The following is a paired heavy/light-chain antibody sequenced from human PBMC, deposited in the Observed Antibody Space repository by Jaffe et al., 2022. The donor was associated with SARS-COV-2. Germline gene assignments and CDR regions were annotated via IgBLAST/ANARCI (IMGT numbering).Light chain of an antibody. CDR1: SSNIGAGYD. V-gene: IGLV1-40*01. J-gene: IGLJ1*01. CDR3: QSYDSSLGGSGV. CDR2: DNN. Sequence: QSVLTQPPSVSGAPGQRVTISCTGSSSNIGAGYDVHWYQQLPGTAPKLLIYDNNNRPSGVPDRFSGSKSGTSASLAISGLQAEDEADYYCQSYDSSLGGSGVFGTGTKVTVL.
Heavy chain of an antibody. V-gene: IGHV6-1*01. CDR3: ARGTYNTGWYGGHHYYGMDV. Sequence: QVKLQQSGPGLVKPSETLSLTCAISGDSVSSNSVAWNWIRQSPSRGLEWLGRTYYKSKWYNDYAVYVKSRITINADTSKNQFSLQLNSVTPEDTAVYYCARGTYNTGWYGGHHYYGMDVWGQGTTVIVSS. CDR2: TYYKSKWYN. J-gene: IGHJ6*02. D-gene: IGHD6-19*01. CDR1: GDSVSSNSVA.